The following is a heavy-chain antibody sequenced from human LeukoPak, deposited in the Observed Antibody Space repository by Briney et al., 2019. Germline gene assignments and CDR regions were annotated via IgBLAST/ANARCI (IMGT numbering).Heavy chain of an antibody. V-gene: IGHV3-66*01. CDR2: IYSGGST. Sequence: PGGSLRLSCAASGFTFSSYSMNWVRQAPGKGLEWVSVIYSGGSTYYADSVKGRFTISRDNTKNSLYLQMNSLRAEDTAVYYCARGVGATEGAFDIWGQGTMVTVSS. J-gene: IGHJ3*02. CDR3: ARGVGATEGAFDI. CDR1: GFTFSSYS. D-gene: IGHD1-26*01.